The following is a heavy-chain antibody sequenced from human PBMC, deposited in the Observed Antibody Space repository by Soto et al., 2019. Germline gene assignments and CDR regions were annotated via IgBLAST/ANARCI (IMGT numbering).Heavy chain of an antibody. Sequence: PSETLSLTCTVSGGSISSYYWSWIRQPPGKGLEWIGYIYYSGSTNYNPSLKSRVTISVDTSKNQFSLKLSSVTAADTAVYYCARAVRIAARPVEGYYYSSYMDIWGKGTTLTISS. CDR3: ARAVRIAARPVEGYYYSSYMDI. CDR2: IYYSGST. J-gene: IGHJ6*03. V-gene: IGHV4-59*01. D-gene: IGHD6-6*01. CDR1: GGSISSYY.